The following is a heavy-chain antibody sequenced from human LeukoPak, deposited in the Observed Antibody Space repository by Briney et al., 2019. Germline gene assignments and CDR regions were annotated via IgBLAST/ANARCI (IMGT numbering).Heavy chain of an antibody. V-gene: IGHV4-38-2*02. CDR2: IYHSGST. D-gene: IGHD6-6*01. CDR1: GYSISSGYY. Sequence: SETLSLTCSVSGYSISSGYYWGWIRQPPGKGLEWLGTIYHSGSTYYNPSLKSRVTISVDTSKNQFSLKLSSVTAADTAVYYCARERSSSGLRGWFDPWGQGTLVTVSS. CDR3: ARERSSSGLRGWFDP. J-gene: IGHJ5*02.